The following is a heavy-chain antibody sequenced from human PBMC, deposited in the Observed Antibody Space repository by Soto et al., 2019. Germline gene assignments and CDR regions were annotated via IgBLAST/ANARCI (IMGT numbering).Heavy chain of an antibody. CDR2: INPNSGGT. Sequence: VASVKVSCKASGYTFTGYYMHWVRQAPGPGLEWMGWINPNSGGTNYAQKFQGWVTMTRDTSISTAYMELSRLRSDDKAVYCCARDGAYYYGSDTYYGMDVWGQGTTGIVS. CDR3: ARDGAYYYGSDTYYGMDV. CDR1: GYTFTGYY. D-gene: IGHD3-10*01. V-gene: IGHV1-2*04. J-gene: IGHJ6*02.